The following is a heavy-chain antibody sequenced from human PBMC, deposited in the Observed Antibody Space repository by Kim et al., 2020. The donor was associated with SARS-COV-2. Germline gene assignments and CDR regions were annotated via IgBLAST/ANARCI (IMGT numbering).Heavy chain of an antibody. D-gene: IGHD3-16*02. CDR1: GGSISSYY. J-gene: IGHJ4*02. Sequence: SETLSLTCTVSGGSISSYYWSWIRQPPGKGLEWIGYIYYSGSTNYNPSLKSRVTISVDTSKNQFSLKLSSVTAADTAVYYCARQTVITFGGVIVFVPVGYFDYWGQGTLVTVSS. CDR2: IYYSGST. CDR3: ARQTVITFGGVIVFVPVGYFDY. V-gene: IGHV4-59*08.